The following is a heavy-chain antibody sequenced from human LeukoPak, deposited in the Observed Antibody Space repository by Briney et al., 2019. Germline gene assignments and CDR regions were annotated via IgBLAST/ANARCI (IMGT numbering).Heavy chain of an antibody. CDR1: GYTFTGYY. CDR3: ARDYYDFWSGYYIGYYYYYMDV. D-gene: IGHD3-3*01. Sequence: ASVKVSCKASGYTFTGYYMHWVRQAPGQGLEWMGWINPNSGGTNYAQKFQGRVTMTRDTSISTAYMELSRLRSDDTAVYYCARDYYDFWSGYYIGYYYYYMDVGGKGTTVTVSS. CDR2: INPNSGGT. J-gene: IGHJ6*03. V-gene: IGHV1-2*02.